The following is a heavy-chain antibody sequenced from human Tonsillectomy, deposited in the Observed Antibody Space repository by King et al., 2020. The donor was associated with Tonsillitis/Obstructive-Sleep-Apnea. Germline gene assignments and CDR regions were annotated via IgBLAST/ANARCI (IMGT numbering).Heavy chain of an antibody. Sequence: VQLQQWGAGLLKPSETLSLTCAVYGGSFSGYYWSWIRQPPGMGLEWIGEISHSGSTSYVPSLQSRVTISLDMSKNQFSLKLRSVTAADTGVYYCGRGAQWGYWGQGTLVTVSS. V-gene: IGHV4-34*01. J-gene: IGHJ4*02. CDR2: ISHSGST. D-gene: IGHD1-26*01. CDR3: GRGAQWGY. CDR1: GGSFSGYY.